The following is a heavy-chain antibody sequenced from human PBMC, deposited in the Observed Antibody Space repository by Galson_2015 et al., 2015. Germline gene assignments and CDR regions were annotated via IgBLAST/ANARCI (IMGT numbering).Heavy chain of an antibody. D-gene: IGHD4-23*01. CDR2: IYSGGST. Sequence: SLRLSCAASGFTVSSNYMSWVRQAPGKGLEWVSVIYSGGSTYYADSVKGRFTISRDNSKNTLYPQMNSLRAEDTAVYYCARLDYGGNSDTFDYWGQGALVTVSS. V-gene: IGHV3-53*01. CDR3: ARLDYGGNSDTFDY. J-gene: IGHJ4*02. CDR1: GFTVSSNY.